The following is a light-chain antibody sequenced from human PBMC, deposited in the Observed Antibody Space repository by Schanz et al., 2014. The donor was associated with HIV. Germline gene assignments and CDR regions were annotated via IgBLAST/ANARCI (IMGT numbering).Light chain of an antibody. CDR1: QSISSSL. CDR3: QHRSNWPLT. CDR2: AAS. J-gene: IGKJ4*01. V-gene: IGKV3D-20*02. Sequence: IVLTQSPGTLSLSPGERGTLSCRASQSISSSLLAWYQKKPGQAPTLLICAASSRASGVPDRFSGSGSGADFTLTISGLEPEDFAVYYCQHRSNWPLTFGGGTKVEIK.